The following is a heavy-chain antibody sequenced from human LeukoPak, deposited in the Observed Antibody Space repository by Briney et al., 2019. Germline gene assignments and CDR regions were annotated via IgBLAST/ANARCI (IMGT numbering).Heavy chain of an antibody. V-gene: IGHV4-30-2*01. CDR2: IYHSGST. CDR3: ARAGGGDPYYFDY. CDR1: GGSISSGGYY. D-gene: IGHD2-21*01. J-gene: IGHJ4*02. Sequence: XLXXXVSGGSISSGGYYXXXXXQXXXXXXXGIGYIYHSGSTYYNPSLKSRVTISVDRSKNQFSLKLSSVTAADTAVYYCARAGGGDPYYFDYWGQGTLVTVSS.